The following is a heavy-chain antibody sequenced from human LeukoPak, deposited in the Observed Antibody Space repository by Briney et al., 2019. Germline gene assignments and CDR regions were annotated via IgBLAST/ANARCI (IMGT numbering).Heavy chain of an antibody. CDR2: IARSTSNI. V-gene: IGHV3-21*01. CDR1: GFIFSRYS. Sequence: GGSLRLSCAASGFIFSRYSMNWVRQAPGKGLEWVSSIARSTSNIYYAESVKGRFTISRDNAKNSLYLQMDSLRAEDTAVYYCARAKTSDYGDYEIDYWGQGTLVTVS. J-gene: IGHJ4*02. D-gene: IGHD4-17*01. CDR3: ARAKTSDYGDYEIDY.